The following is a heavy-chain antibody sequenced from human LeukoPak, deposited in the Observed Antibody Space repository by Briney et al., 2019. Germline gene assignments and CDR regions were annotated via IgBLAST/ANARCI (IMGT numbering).Heavy chain of an antibody. J-gene: IGHJ4*02. Sequence: GGSLRLSCAASGFTLSSYAMSWVRQAPGKGLEWVSAISGSGGSTYYADSVKGRFTISRDNSKNTVYLQMNSLRVEDTAVYYCARGRDSYGPIDYWGQGTLVTVSS. V-gene: IGHV3-23*01. CDR3: ARGRDSYGPIDY. CDR2: ISGSGGST. D-gene: IGHD5-18*01. CDR1: GFTLSSYA.